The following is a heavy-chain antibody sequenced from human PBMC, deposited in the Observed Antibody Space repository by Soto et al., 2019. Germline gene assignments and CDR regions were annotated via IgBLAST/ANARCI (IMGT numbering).Heavy chain of an antibody. J-gene: IGHJ3*02. CDR1: GGSISSYY. D-gene: IGHD2-21*02. Sequence: SETLSLTCTVSGGSISSYYWSWIRQPPGKGLEWIGYIYYSGSTNYSPSLKSRVTISVDTSKNQFSLKLSSVTAADTAVYYCASVVVTAYDAFDIWGQGTMVT. CDR3: ASVVVTAYDAFDI. V-gene: IGHV4-59*01. CDR2: IYYSGST.